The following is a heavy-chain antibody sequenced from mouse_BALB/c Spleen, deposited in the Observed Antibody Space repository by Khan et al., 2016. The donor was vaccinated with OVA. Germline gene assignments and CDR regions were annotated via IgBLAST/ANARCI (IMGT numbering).Heavy chain of an antibody. CDR2: ILPGSGST. CDR3: ARGGYGGFAY. J-gene: IGHJ3*01. V-gene: IGHV1-9*01. CDR1: GYTFSSYW. Sequence: QVQLKQSGAELMKPGASVKISCKATGYTFSSYWIEWLKQRPGHGLEWIGDILPGSGSTNYNEKFKGKATFTADTSSHTAYMQVSSRKSEDVAVYYCARGGYGGFAYWGQGTLVTVSA. D-gene: IGHD2-2*01.